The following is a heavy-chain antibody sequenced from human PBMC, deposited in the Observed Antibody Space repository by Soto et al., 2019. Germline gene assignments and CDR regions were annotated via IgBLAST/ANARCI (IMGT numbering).Heavy chain of an antibody. V-gene: IGHV1-3*01. CDR2: INAGNGNT. CDR3: ARDSARKPDSFDI. J-gene: IGHJ3*02. D-gene: IGHD6-25*01. CDR1: GYTFTSYA. Sequence: ASVKVSCKASGYTFTSYAMHWVRQAPGQRLEWMGWINAGNGNTKYSQKFQGRVTITRDTSASTAYMELSSLRSEDTAVYYCARDSARKPDSFDIWGQGTMVTGSS.